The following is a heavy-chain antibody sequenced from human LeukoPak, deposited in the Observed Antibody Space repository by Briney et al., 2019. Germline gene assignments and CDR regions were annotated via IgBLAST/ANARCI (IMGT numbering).Heavy chain of an antibody. V-gene: IGHV1-8*03. CDR1: GYTFTSYD. CDR3: ARAEKYYDFWSGYHYMDV. CDR2: MNPNSGNT. J-gene: IGHJ6*03. Sequence: ASVKVSCKASGYTFTSYDINWVRQATGQWLEWMGWMNPNSGNTGYAQKFQGRVTITRNTSISTAYMELSSLRSEDTAVYYCARAEKYYDFWSGYHYMDVWGKGTTVTVSS. D-gene: IGHD3-3*01.